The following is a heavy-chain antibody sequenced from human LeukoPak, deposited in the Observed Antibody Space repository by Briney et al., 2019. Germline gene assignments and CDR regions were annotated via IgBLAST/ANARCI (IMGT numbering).Heavy chain of an antibody. J-gene: IGHJ3*02. Sequence: PGGSLRLFCAASGFTFSSYAMIWVRQAPGKGLEGVSAISGSGGSTYYADSVKGRLTISRDNSKHTLYLQMNSLRAEDTAVYYCAKTAAGAMIVVVITGDGGLGAFDIWGQGTMVTVSS. CDR2: ISGSGGST. D-gene: IGHD3-22*01. V-gene: IGHV3-23*01. CDR1: GFTFSSYA. CDR3: AKTAAGAMIVVVITGDGGLGAFDI.